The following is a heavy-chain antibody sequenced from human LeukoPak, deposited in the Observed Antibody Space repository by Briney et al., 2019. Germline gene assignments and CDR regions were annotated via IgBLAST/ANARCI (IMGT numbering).Heavy chain of an antibody. D-gene: IGHD3-22*01. V-gene: IGHV3-21*01. CDR2: ICSSSSYI. CDR1: GFTFSSYS. Sequence: GGSLRLSCAASGFTFSSYSMHWVRQAPGKGLEWVSSICSSSSYIYYADSVKGRFTISRDNAKNSLYLQMNSLRAEDTAVYCCARDLRYYYDSSGYYLGYWGQGTLVTVSS. J-gene: IGHJ4*02. CDR3: ARDLRYYYDSSGYYLGY.